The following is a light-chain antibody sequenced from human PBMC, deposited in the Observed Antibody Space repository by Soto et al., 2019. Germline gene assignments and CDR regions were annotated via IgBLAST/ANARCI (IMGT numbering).Light chain of an antibody. J-gene: IGKJ1*01. CDR1: QNIRSW. V-gene: IGKV1-5*01. Sequence: DFQMTQSPSTLSASVGDRVTITCQASQNIRSWLAWFQLKPGKAPKLLIYDASSLESGVPPRFSGSGSGTEFTLTISSLQTGDFSTLFCQQYYRYWTFGQGDKVDIK. CDR2: DAS. CDR3: QQYYRYWT.